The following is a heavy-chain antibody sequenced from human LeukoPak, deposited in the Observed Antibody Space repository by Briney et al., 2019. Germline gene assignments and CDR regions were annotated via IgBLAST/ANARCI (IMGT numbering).Heavy chain of an antibody. CDR1: GFTVSSNY. Sequence: GGSLRLSCAASGFTVSSNYMSWVRQAPGKGLEWVSVIYSGGSTYYADSVKGRFTISRDNSKNTLYLQMNSLRAEDTAVYYCARDPGYSSGWYSFDCWGQGTLVTVSS. CDR2: IYSGGST. J-gene: IGHJ4*02. D-gene: IGHD6-19*01. V-gene: IGHV3-66*01. CDR3: ARDPGYSSGWYSFDC.